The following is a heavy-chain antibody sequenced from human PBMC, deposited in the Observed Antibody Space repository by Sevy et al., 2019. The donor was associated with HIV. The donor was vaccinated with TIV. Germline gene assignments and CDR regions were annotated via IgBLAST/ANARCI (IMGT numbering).Heavy chain of an antibody. J-gene: IGHJ4*02. CDR3: ARDKPQGVVILPGDMWGGVDY. CDR2: ISAYTGNT. V-gene: IGHV1-18*01. Sequence: ASLKVSCNTSGYTFTSYGISWVRQAPGQGLEWMGWISAYTGNTNFAQKFQGRVTMTTETSTSTAYMELSSLRSDDTAVYFCARDKPQGVVILPGDMWGGVDYWGQGTVVTVSS. D-gene: IGHD2-2*01. CDR1: GYTFTSYG.